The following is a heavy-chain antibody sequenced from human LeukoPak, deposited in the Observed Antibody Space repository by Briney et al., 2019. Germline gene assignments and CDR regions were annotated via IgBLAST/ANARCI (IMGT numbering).Heavy chain of an antibody. CDR2: ISASGGET. Sequence: TGGSLRLSCAASAFTFSSCNMGWVRQAPGKGLEWVSTISASGGETYYADSVKGRFTISRDNSKNTLYLQMNSLRAEDTAVYYCARSYSGSDYWGQGALVTVSS. CDR1: AFTFSSCN. D-gene: IGHD1-26*01. V-gene: IGHV3-23*01. CDR3: ARSYSGSDY. J-gene: IGHJ4*02.